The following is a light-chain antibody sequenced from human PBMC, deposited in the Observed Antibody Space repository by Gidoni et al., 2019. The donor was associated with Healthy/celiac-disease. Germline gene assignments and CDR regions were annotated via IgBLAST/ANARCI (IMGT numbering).Light chain of an antibody. CDR3: QRYNNWPRT. CDR2: GTS. Sequence: EIVMTQSPATLSVSPGERATLSCRASQSVSSDLAWYQQKPGQAPRLHVYGTSTRATGIPARFSGSGSGTEFTLTISGLQSEDFAVYYCQRYNNWPRTFGQGTKLEIK. J-gene: IGKJ2*01. V-gene: IGKV3-15*01. CDR1: QSVSSD.